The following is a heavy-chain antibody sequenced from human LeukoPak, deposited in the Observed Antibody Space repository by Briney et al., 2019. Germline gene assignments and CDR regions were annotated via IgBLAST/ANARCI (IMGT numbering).Heavy chain of an antibody. V-gene: IGHV4-30-4*08. CDR3: ALTEVVAATPYY. J-gene: IGHJ4*02. D-gene: IGHD2-15*01. Sequence: SQTLSLTCTVSGGSISSGDYYWSWIRQPPGKGLEWIGYIYYSGSTYYNPSLKSRVTILVDTSKNQFSLKLSSVTAADTAVYYCALTEVVAATPYYWGQGTLVTVSS. CDR1: GGSISSGDYY. CDR2: IYYSGST.